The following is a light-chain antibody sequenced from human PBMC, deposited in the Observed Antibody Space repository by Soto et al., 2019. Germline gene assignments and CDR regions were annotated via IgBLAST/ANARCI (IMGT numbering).Light chain of an antibody. CDR3: QQYYTTPRT. J-gene: IGKJ1*01. Sequence: DIGMIQSPDSLAVSLGERATINCKSSQSVLHSSNNKNYLAWYQQKPGQPPKLLIYWASTRESGVPDRFSGSGSGTDFTLTISSLQAEDVAVYYCQQYYTTPRTFGQGTKVEIK. V-gene: IGKV4-1*01. CDR1: QSVLHSSNNKNY. CDR2: WAS.